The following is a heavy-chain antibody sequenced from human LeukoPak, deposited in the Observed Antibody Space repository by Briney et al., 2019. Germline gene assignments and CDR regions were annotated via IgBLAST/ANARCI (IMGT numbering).Heavy chain of an antibody. Sequence: SETLSLTCAVYGGSFSGYYWSWIRQPPGKGLEWIGEINHSGSTNYNPSLKSRVTISVDTSKNQFSLKLSSVTAADTAVYYRARTGSGSYSWGQGTLVTVSS. CDR2: INHSGST. V-gene: IGHV4-34*01. CDR3: ARTGSGSYS. CDR1: GGSFSGYY. D-gene: IGHD3-10*01. J-gene: IGHJ4*02.